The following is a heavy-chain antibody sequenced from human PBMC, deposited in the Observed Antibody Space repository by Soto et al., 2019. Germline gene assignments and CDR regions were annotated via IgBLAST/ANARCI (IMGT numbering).Heavy chain of an antibody. Sequence: ASVKVSCKASGGTFSTYSFSWVRQAPGQGLEWMGWISGYRGNTNFAQKFQGRVTMTTDTSTSTAYMELSSLISDDTAVYFRARDRQDLVAGMDVWGQGTTVTVSS. D-gene: IGHD2-15*01. CDR3: ARDRQDLVAGMDV. J-gene: IGHJ6*02. CDR2: ISGYRGNT. V-gene: IGHV1-18*01. CDR1: GGTFSTYS.